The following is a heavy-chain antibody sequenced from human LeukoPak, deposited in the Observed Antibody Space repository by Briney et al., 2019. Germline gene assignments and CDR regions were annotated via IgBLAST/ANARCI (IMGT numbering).Heavy chain of an antibody. Sequence: PSETLSLTCTVSGGSISSGGYYWSWIRQHPGKGLEWIGYIYYSGSTYYNPSLKSRVTISVDTSKNQFSLKLSSVTAADTAVYYCARAYGSGTHPDYWGQGTLVTVSS. D-gene: IGHD3-10*01. CDR1: GGSISSGGYY. CDR3: ARAYGSGTHPDY. V-gene: IGHV4-31*03. CDR2: IYYSGST. J-gene: IGHJ4*02.